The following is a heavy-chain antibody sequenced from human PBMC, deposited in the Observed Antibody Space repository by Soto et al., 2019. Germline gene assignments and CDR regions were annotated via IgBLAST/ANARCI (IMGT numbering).Heavy chain of an antibody. CDR1: GFTFSNYG. Sequence: GGSLRLSCAASGFTFSNYGFHWARQAPGKGLEWVAVISYDGISEYYADPVKGRFTISRDNPKNTLYLQMKSLRTEDTAVYYCARAGSTGDYDSSGYYSVDYWGRGILVTVSS. D-gene: IGHD3-22*01. J-gene: IGHJ4*02. CDR3: ARAGSTGDYDSSGYYSVDY. V-gene: IGHV3-30-3*01. CDR2: ISYDGISE.